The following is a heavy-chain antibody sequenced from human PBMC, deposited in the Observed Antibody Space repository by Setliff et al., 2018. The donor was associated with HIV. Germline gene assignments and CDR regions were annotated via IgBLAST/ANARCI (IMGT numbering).Heavy chain of an antibody. CDR2: INHSGTT. V-gene: IGHV4-34*01. CDR1: GGPLSGYF. Sequence: SETLSLTCTDSGGPLSGYFWTWIRQTPDKVLEWIGDINHSGTTNYNLSLKSRTTLSLDTSKNQLSLKLTSVVAADTGPYFCARGRDASTWYLSHFYSYYYLDVWGNGTTVTVSS. CDR3: ARGRDASTWYLSHFYSYYYLDV. D-gene: IGHD6-13*01. J-gene: IGHJ6*03.